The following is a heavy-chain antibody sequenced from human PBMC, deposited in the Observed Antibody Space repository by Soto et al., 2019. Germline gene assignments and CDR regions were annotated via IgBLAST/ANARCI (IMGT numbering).Heavy chain of an antibody. D-gene: IGHD6-13*01. V-gene: IGHV4-59*01. CDR2: IYHSGST. CDR3: ARDKSLYSSDTFDI. J-gene: IGHJ3*02. CDR1: GGSISSFY. Sequence: SETLSLTCTVSGGSISSFYWSWIRQPPGKGLEWIGYIYHSGSTNYNPSLKSRVTISVDTSKNQFSLRLSSVTAADTAVYYCARDKSLYSSDTFDIWGQGTMVTVSS.